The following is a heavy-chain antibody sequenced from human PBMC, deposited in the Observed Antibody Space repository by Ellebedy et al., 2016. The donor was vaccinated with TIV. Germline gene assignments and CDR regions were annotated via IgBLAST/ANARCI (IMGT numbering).Heavy chain of an antibody. CDR2: IGSKGYGGTT. J-gene: IGHJ6*02. D-gene: IGHD1-7*01. Sequence: GGSLRLXCTASGFTFGDFAISWVRQAPGKGLEWVGFIGSKGYGGTTQYAASVKGRFTISRDDSKSIAYLQMNSLKTEGTALYYCTREAANWNYPYYYYNGMDVWGQGTTVTVSS. CDR3: TREAANWNYPYYYYNGMDV. V-gene: IGHV3-49*04. CDR1: GFTFGDFA.